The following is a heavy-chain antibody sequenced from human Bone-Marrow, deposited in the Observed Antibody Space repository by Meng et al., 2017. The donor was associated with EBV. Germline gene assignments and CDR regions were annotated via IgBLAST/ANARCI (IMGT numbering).Heavy chain of an antibody. J-gene: IGHJ4*02. CDR3: VRFSNYVLDH. V-gene: IGHV1-18*01. D-gene: IGHD3-10*01. Sequence: QRGKSGGGVQKPVASVRVSCKTSGYTFSSFTLNWVRQVPGQGFEWVGWIHGYSANTHYAQKFHGRVNMSTDTSTDTSYMELKNLRPDDTAIYYCVRFSNYVLDHWGQGTLVTVSS. CDR1: GYTFSSFT. CDR2: IHGYSANT.